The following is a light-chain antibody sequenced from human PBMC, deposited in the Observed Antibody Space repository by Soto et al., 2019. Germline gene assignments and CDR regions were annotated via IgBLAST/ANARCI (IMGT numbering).Light chain of an antibody. Sequence: DIVMTQSPDSLAVSLGERATINCKSSQSVLYSSNNKNYLAWYQQKPGQPPKLLIYWASTRESGVPDRFSGSGSGTDFTLTISSLQPEDFASYYCQQGNIFPWTFGQGTKVDIK. J-gene: IGKJ1*01. V-gene: IGKV4-1*01. CDR2: WAS. CDR1: QSVLYSSNNKNY. CDR3: QQGNIFPWT.